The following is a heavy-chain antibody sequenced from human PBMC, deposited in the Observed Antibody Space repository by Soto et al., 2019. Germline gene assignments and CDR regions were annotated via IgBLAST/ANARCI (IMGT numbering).Heavy chain of an antibody. V-gene: IGHV3-13*01. CDR3: VRGGPESSGRSADDAFDI. Sequence: EAQLVESGGDLVQPGGFLRLSCAASGFMFSSYDMHWVRQGRGKGLEWVAAIGTAGDTYYLGSVKGRFTISRENDKKSLNLQISDIRVEDTAFYYCVRGGPESSGRSADDAFDIWGQGTVVTVSS. D-gene: IGHD6-19*01. CDR1: GFMFSSYD. J-gene: IGHJ3*02. CDR2: IGTAGDT.